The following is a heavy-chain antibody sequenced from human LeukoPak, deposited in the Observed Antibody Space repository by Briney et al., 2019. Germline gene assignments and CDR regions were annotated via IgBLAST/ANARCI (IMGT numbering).Heavy chain of an antibody. V-gene: IGHV4-31*03. J-gene: IGHJ6*02. CDR2: IYYSGST. Sequence: SQTLSLTCTVSGGSISSGGYYWSWIRQHPGKGLEWIGYIYYSGSTYYNPSLKSRVTISVDTSKNQFSLKLSSVTAADTAVYYWASLVSPNYGMDVGGQGTRVPVPS. CDR1: GGSISSGGYY. D-gene: IGHD3-9*01. CDR3: ASLVSPNYGMDV.